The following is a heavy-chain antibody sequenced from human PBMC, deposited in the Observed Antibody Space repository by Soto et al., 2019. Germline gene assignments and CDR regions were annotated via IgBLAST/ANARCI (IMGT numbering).Heavy chain of an antibody. Sequence: GGSLRLSCAASGFTVSSNYMSWVRQAPGKGLELVAVIWYDGSNKYYADSVKGRFTISRDNSKNTLYLQMNSLRAEDTAVYYCARLGGTSYYYYYMDVWGKGTTVTRLL. CDR1: GFTVSSNY. CDR3: ARLGGTSYYYYYMDV. CDR2: IWYDGSNK. J-gene: IGHJ6*03. V-gene: IGHV3-33*08.